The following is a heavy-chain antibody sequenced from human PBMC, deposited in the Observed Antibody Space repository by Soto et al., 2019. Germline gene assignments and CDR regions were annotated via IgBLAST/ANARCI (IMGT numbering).Heavy chain of an antibody. V-gene: IGHV3-48*02. CDR1: GFTVSSFG. CDR3: VSEPDGITGLDY. J-gene: IGHJ4*02. CDR2: IDSSGTTR. Sequence: EVQLVESGGGLVQPGRSLRLSCAVSGFTVSSFGMNWVRQAPGKGLEWISFIDSSGTTRHYADSVKGRCTISRDNVQNSLYTQMNSLRYEDTSGYFCVSEPDGITGLDYWGQGTQVTVSS. D-gene: IGHD1-7*01.